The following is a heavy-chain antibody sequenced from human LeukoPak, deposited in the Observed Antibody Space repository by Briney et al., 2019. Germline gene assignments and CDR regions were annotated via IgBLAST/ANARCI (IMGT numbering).Heavy chain of an antibody. V-gene: IGHV4-59*01. Sequence: SETLSLTCTVSGGSISSYYWSWIRQPPGKGLEWIGYIYYSGSTNYNPSLKSRVTISVDTSKNQFSLKLSSVTAADTAVYYCAGENTTSSPGGRHYYYYMDVWGKGTTVTISS. J-gene: IGHJ6*03. D-gene: IGHD2/OR15-2a*01. CDR2: IYYSGST. CDR3: AGENTTSSPGGRHYYYYMDV. CDR1: GGSISSYY.